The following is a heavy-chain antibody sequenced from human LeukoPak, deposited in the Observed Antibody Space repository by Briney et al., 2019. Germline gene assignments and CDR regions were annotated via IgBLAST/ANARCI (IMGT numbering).Heavy chain of an antibody. CDR2: INHSGST. J-gene: IGHJ5*02. CDR1: GGSISSGDYY. V-gene: IGHV4-39*07. Sequence: SETLSLTCTVSGGSISSGDYYWSWIRQPPGKGLEWIGEINHSGSTNYNPSLKSRVTISVDTSKNQFSLKLSSVTAADTAVYYCARGNSTSRNWFDPWGQGTLVTVSS. CDR3: ARGNSTSRNWFDP. D-gene: IGHD2-2*01.